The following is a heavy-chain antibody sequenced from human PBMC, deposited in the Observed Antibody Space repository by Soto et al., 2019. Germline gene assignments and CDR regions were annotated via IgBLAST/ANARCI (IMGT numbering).Heavy chain of an antibody. CDR3: ARASLPLDY. CDR2: INPSGGST. Sequence: QVQLVQSGAEVKKPGASLKVSCKEYGYTFTSYYMHWVRQAPGQGLEWMGIINPSGGSTSYAQKFQCRVTMTRDTSTSTVYMELSSLRSEDTAVYYCARASLPLDYWGQGTLVTVSS. J-gene: IGHJ4*02. V-gene: IGHV1-46*03. CDR1: GYTFTSYY.